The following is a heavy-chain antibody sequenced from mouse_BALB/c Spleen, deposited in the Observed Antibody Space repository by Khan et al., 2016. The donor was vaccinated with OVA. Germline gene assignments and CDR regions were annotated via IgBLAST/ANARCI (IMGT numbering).Heavy chain of an antibody. V-gene: IGHV9-1*02. CDR2: INTYTGEP. CDR3: ARGASFWYFDV. Sequence: QIQLVQSGPELKKPGETVKISCKASGYTFTNYGMNWVKQAPGKGLKWMGWINTYTGEPTYTGDFKGRFAFSLETSASTAYLQINKLKHEDMATYFCARGASFWYFDVWGAGTTVTVSS. J-gene: IGHJ1*01. D-gene: IGHD3-3*01. CDR1: GYTFTNYG.